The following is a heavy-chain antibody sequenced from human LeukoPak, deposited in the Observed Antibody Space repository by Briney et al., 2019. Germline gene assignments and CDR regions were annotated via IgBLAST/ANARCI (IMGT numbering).Heavy chain of an antibody. V-gene: IGHV3-30*04. CDR2: ISYDGSNK. J-gene: IGHJ4*02. CDR1: GFTFSTYA. D-gene: IGHD6-13*01. CDR3: ARDGGSSRHPPHFDY. Sequence: GSLRLSCAASGFTFSTYAMHWVRQAPGKGLEWVAVISYDGSNKYYADSVKGRFTISRDNSKNTLCLQMNSLRAEDTAVYYCARDGGSSRHPPHFDYWGQGTLVTVSS.